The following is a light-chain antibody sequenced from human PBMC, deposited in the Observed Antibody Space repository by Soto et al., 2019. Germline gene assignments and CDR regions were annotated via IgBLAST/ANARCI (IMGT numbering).Light chain of an antibody. CDR3: CSYAGSSRDV. Sequence: QSALTQPASVSGSPGQSITISCTGTSSDVGSYNLVSWYQQHPGKAPKLMIYEGSKRPSGVSNRFSGSKSGNTASLTISGLQAEDEADYYCCSYAGSSRDVFATGTKVTVL. J-gene: IGLJ1*01. V-gene: IGLV2-23*01. CDR1: SSDVGSYNL. CDR2: EGS.